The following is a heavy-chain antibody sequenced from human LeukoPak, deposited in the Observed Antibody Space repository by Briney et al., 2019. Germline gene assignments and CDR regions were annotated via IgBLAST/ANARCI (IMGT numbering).Heavy chain of an antibody. CDR1: GFTFSSYS. J-gene: IGHJ3*02. D-gene: IGHD6-19*01. V-gene: IGHV3-48*01. CDR2: ISSSSSTI. CDR3: AREAGLSGWYHVGDSGDAFDI. Sequence: GGSLRLSRAASGFTFSSYSMNWVRQAPGKGLEWVSYISSSSSTIYYADSVKGRFTISRDNAKNSLYLQMNSLRAEDTAVYYCAREAGLSGWYHVGDSGDAFDIWGQGTMVTVSS.